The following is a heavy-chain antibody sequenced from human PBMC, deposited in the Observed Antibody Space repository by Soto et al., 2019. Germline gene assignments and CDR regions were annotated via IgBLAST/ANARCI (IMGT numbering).Heavy chain of an antibody. CDR1: GITFKTYW. J-gene: IGHJ6*03. CDR2: ISSDGSHT. Sequence: GGSLRLSCAVSGITFKTYWMHWVRQAPGKGLVWVSRISSDGSHTDYAGSVKGRFSVSRDNAKNTLYLQMNSLRAEDTAVYYCASFWTAYNYYYSMDVWGIGTTVTVSS. V-gene: IGHV3-74*01. CDR3: ASFWTAYNYYYSMDV. D-gene: IGHD3-3*01.